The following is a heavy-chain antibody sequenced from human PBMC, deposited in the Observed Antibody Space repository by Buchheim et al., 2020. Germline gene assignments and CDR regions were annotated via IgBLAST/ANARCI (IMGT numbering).Heavy chain of an antibody. J-gene: IGHJ4*02. V-gene: IGHV1-2*02. CDR2: INPSSGGP. CDR3: ARGGITIFGVVDY. Sequence: QVQLVQSGAEVKKPGASVKVSCKASGYTFTGYYMHWVRQAPGQGLEWMGWINPSSGGPNYAQKFQGRVTMTRDTSISTAYMELSRLRSDDTALYYCARGGITIFGVVDYWGQGTL. CDR1: GYTFTGYY. D-gene: IGHD3-3*01.